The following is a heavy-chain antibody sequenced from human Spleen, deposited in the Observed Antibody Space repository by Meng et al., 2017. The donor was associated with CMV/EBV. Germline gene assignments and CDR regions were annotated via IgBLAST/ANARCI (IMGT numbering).Heavy chain of an antibody. V-gene: IGHV3-7*01. J-gene: IGHJ6*02. D-gene: IGHD2-15*01. CDR3: AKEKDVVVVSAGRSPYGMDV. Sequence: GGSLRLSCAASGFTFSNSWMSWVRQAPGKGLEWVASIKQDGSEKYYVDSVKGRFTISRDNARNSLYLQLSSLRAEDTAVYYCAKEKDVVVVSAGRSPYGMDVWGQGTTVTVSS. CDR1: GFTFSNSW. CDR2: IKQDGSEK.